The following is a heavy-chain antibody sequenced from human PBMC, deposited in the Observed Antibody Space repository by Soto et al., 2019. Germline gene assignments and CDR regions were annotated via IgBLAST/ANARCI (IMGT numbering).Heavy chain of an antibody. CDR3: ARPRYDGSGTPFDH. J-gene: IGHJ4*02. V-gene: IGHV3-74*01. CDR2: INGDGSTT. Sequence: EVQLVESGGALVQPGGSLRLSCAAAGFTVSRYWMHWGRQAPGKGLVWVSRINGDGSTTTYAHSVKGRFIISRDNAKNMLYLQMNSLTAEDTAVYYCARPRYDGSGTPFDHWGQGTLVTVSS. CDR1: GFTVSRYW. D-gene: IGHD3-22*01.